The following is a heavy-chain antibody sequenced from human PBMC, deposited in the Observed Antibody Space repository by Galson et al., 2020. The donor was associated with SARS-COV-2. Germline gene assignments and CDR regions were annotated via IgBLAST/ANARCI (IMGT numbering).Heavy chain of an antibody. CDR1: GYTFTTFA. CDR3: ARIPPPYYYDSSGPLDY. J-gene: IGHJ4*02. D-gene: IGHD3-22*01. V-gene: IGHV1-18*01. CDR2: ISTYNGVT. Sequence: ASVKVSCKASGYTFTTFAISWVRQAPGQGLEWMGWISTYNGVTNYAQKLRGRVTMTSDTPTTTAYMELRSLRSDDTAVYYCARIPPPYYYDSSGPLDYWGQGTLVTVSS.